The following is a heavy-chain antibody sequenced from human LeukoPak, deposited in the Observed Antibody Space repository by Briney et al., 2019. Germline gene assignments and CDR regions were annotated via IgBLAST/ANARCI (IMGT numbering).Heavy chain of an antibody. CDR2: INPNSGGT. D-gene: IGHD3-10*01. CDR3: AREGSMVRGVGIFGFDY. CDR1: GYTFTNYA. J-gene: IGHJ4*02. V-gene: IGHV1-3*03. Sequence: GASVEVSCKASGYTFTNYAINWVRQAPGQGLKWMGWINPNSGGTKYSQKFQGRVTITRDTSASTAYMELSSLKSEDMAVYYCAREGSMVRGVGIFGFDYWGQGTLVTVSS.